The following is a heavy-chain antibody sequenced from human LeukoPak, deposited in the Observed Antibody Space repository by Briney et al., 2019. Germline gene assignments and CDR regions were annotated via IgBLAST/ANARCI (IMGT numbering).Heavy chain of an antibody. CDR1: GYTFTGYY. J-gene: IGHJ4*02. CDR2: INPNSGGT. D-gene: IGHD3-22*01. CDR3: AITNPEYYYDSSGYWGFDH. Sequence: ASVKVSCKASGYTFTGYYMHWVRQAPGQGLEWMGWINPNSGGTNYAQKFQGRVTMTRDTSISTAYMELSRLRSDDTAVYYCAITNPEYYYDSSGYWGFDHWGQGTLVTVSS. V-gene: IGHV1-2*02.